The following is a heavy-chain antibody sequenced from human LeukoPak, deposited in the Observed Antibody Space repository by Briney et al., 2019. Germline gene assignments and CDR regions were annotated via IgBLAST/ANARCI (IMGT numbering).Heavy chain of an antibody. CDR1: GFVFGDYV. CDR3: TRAAPSSFTFYYYGMDV. V-gene: IGHV3-49*04. J-gene: IGHJ6*02. CDR2: TRSEAYGGTT. Sequence: GSLRLSCTTSGFVFGDYVMSWVRQAPGKGLEWVGFTRSEAYGGTTEYAASVKGRFSISRDSSNGIAYLQMNSLKSDDTAVYYCTRAAPSSFTFYYYGMDVWGQGTTVTVSS. D-gene: IGHD6-6*01.